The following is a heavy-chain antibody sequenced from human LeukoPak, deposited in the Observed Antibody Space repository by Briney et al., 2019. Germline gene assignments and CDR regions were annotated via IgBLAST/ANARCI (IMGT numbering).Heavy chain of an antibody. Sequence: GASVKVSCKASGGTFSSYTISWVRQAPGQGLEWMGRIIPILGIANYAQKFQGRVTITADKSTSTAYMELSSLRSEDTAVYYCARDLYYDILTGYYSHYYYYMDVWGKGTTVTVSS. V-gene: IGHV1-69*04. J-gene: IGHJ6*03. CDR1: GGTFSSYT. CDR3: ARDLYYDILTGYYSHYYYYMDV. CDR2: IIPILGIA. D-gene: IGHD3-9*01.